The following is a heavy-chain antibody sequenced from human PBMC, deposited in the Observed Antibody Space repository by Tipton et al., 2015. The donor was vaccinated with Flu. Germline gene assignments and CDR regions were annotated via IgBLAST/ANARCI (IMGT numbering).Heavy chain of an antibody. CDR1: GDSIGSRYC. CDR2: IYHSGVT. D-gene: IGHD3-22*01. CDR3: ARVSPRRITSIVVTMVPEGYFDH. V-gene: IGHV4-38-2*02. J-gene: IGHJ4*02. Sequence: LRLSCSVSGDSIGSRYCWGWIRQPPGKGLEWIGNIYHSGVTFYSPSLRSRVTISVDTSKNQFSLNLRSVTAADTAVYYCARVSPRRITSIVVTMVPEGYFDHWGQGTLVTVSP.